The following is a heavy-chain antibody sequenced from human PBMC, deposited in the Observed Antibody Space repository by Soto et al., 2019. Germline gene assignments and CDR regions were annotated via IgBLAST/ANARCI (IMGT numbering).Heavy chain of an antibody. Sequence: QVQLVQSGAEVKTPGASVKVSCKASGYTFTSYGISWVRQAPGQGLEWMGWISVYNGNTNYAQKLQGRVTMTTDTSTSTAYMELRSLRSDDTAVYYCARVELRYYYDGSGLCWFDPWGQGTRVTVSS. J-gene: IGHJ5*02. CDR1: GYTFTSYG. D-gene: IGHD3-22*01. CDR2: ISVYNGNT. CDR3: ARVELRYYYDGSGLCWFDP. V-gene: IGHV1-18*01.